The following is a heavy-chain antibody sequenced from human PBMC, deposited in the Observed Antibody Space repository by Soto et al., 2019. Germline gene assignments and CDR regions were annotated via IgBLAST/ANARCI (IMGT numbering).Heavy chain of an antibody. Sequence: QVQLQESGPGLVKPSETLSFTCAVSGGSITSYYWSWIRQAPGKGLEWIGYIYHSGSTDYNPSLKSRVTMSLDTSKNQVSLSLTSVTAADTAVSYCAAAPRYWGQRTLVTVSS. J-gene: IGHJ4*02. V-gene: IGHV4-59*01. CDR2: IYHSGST. D-gene: IGHD6-13*01. CDR3: AAAPRY. CDR1: GGSITSYY.